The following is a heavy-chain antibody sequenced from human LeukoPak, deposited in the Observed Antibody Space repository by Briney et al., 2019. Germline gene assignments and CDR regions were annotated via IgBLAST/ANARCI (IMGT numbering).Heavy chain of an antibody. CDR1: GGSFSGYY. V-gene: IGHV4-34*01. J-gene: IGHJ4*02. CDR3: ARQTGSGLFILP. D-gene: IGHD3/OR15-3a*01. CDR2: INHSGST. Sequence: SETLSLTCAVYGGSFSGYYWSWLRQPPGKGLEWIGEINHSGSTNYNPSLKSRVTISVDTSKNQFSLRLTSVTAADTAVYYCARQTGSGLFILPGGQGTLVTVSS.